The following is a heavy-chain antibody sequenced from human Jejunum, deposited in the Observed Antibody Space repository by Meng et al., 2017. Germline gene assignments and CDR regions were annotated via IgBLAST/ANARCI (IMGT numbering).Heavy chain of an antibody. J-gene: IGHJ4*02. Sequence: GESLKISCAASGFTFSSYAMSWVRQPPGKGLEWVSDINYSGVSTYYADSVKGRFTISRDNSKNTVYLQLNSLRAEDTAVYYCAKRDGSGSYRFFDYWGQGTLVTVS. D-gene: IGHD3-10*01. V-gene: IGHV3-23*01. CDR2: INYSGVST. CDR1: GFTFSSYA. CDR3: AKRDGSGSYRFFDY.